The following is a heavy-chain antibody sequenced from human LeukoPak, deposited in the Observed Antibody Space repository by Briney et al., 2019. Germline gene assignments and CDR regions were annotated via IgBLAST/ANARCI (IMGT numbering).Heavy chain of an antibody. CDR3: ASRMIMVRGYFDY. V-gene: IGHV4-34*01. Sequence: SSETLSLTCAVYGGSFSGYYWSWIRQPPGKGLEWIGEINHSGSTNYNPSLKSRVTISVDTSKNQFSLKLSSVTAADTAVYYCASRMIMVRGYFDYWGQGTLVTVSS. CDR1: GGSFSGYY. CDR2: INHSGST. D-gene: IGHD3-10*01. J-gene: IGHJ4*02.